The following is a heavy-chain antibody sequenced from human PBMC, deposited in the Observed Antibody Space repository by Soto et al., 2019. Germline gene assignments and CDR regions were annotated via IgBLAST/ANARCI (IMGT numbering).Heavy chain of an antibody. CDR3: ARGYSNPYYYYYYMDV. D-gene: IGHD3-22*01. V-gene: IGHV3-53*04. CDR1: GFTVSSNY. CDR2: IYSGGST. Sequence: GGSLRLSCAASGFTVSSNYMSWVRQAPGKGLEWVSVIYSGGSTYYADSVKGRFTISRHNSKNTLYLQMNSLRAEDTAVYYCARGYSNPYYYYYYMDVWGKGTTVTVSS. J-gene: IGHJ6*03.